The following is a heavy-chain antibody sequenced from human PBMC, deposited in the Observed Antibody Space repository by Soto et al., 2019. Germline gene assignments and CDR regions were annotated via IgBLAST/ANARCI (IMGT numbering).Heavy chain of an antibody. D-gene: IGHD1-26*01. CDR3: ARDTGTYPYYFDY. J-gene: IGHJ4*02. V-gene: IGHV4-30-4*01. CDR1: GGSISSGENF. Sequence: SETLSLPCTVSGGSISSGENFWNWIRQSPGKGLEWIGYIHHSGSTYYNPSLKSRLTISVDTSKNQISLKLNSVTAVDTAVYYCARDTGTYPYYFDYWGQGTLVTVSS. CDR2: IHHSGST.